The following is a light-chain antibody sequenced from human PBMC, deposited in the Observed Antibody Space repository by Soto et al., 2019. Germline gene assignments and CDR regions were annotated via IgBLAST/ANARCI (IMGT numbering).Light chain of an antibody. Sequence: DIQMTQSPSTLSASVGDRVTITCRASQSISSWLAWYQQKPGKAPKLLIYDASSLESGVPSRFSGSGSGTEFTLTISSLQPDDFATYYCQQYNSFSLTFGGGTKVEIK. CDR2: DAS. CDR3: QQYNSFSLT. CDR1: QSISSW. V-gene: IGKV1-5*01. J-gene: IGKJ4*01.